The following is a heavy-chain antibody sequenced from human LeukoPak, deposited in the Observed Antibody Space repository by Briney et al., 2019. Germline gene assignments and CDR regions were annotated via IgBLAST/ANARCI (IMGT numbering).Heavy chain of an antibody. CDR1: GFTFSSYA. Sequence: GGSLRLSCAASGFTFSSYAMHWVRQAPGKGLEWVAVISYDGSNKYYADSVKGRFTISRDNSKNTLYLQMNSLRAEDTAVYYCARDRMDIVVVPAAMGGGYYYYGMAVWGQGTTVTVSS. V-gene: IGHV3-30-3*01. J-gene: IGHJ6*02. CDR2: ISYDGSNK. D-gene: IGHD2-2*03. CDR3: ARDRMDIVVVPAAMGGGYYYYGMAV.